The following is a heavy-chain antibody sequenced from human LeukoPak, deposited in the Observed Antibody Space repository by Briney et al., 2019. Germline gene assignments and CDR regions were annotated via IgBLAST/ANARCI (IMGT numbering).Heavy chain of an antibody. J-gene: IGHJ6*03. CDR3: AKAPGAVTPFDYYYYYMDV. CDR2: INDRGDST. D-gene: IGHD4-17*01. CDR1: GFSLTTYA. V-gene: IGHV3-23*01. Sequence: GGSLRLSCAASGFSLTTYAMGWVRQAPGKGLEWVSVINDRGDSTYYADSVKGRFTISRDSSKNTLYLQMNSLRAEDTAVYYCAKAPGAVTPFDYYYYYMDVWGKGTTVTVSS.